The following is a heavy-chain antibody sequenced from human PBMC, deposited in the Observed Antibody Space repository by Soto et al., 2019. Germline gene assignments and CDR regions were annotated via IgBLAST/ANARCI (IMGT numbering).Heavy chain of an antibody. J-gene: IGHJ4*02. CDR1: GFTFSSYG. CDR3: ARDSSGYQGHYFDY. V-gene: IGHV3-33*01. D-gene: IGHD3-22*01. Sequence: GGSLRLSCAASGFTFSSYGMHWVRQAPGKGLEGVAVIWYDGSNKYYADSVKGRFTISRDNSKNTLYLQMNSLRAEDTAVYYCARDSSGYQGHYFDYWGQGTLVTVSS. CDR2: IWYDGSNK.